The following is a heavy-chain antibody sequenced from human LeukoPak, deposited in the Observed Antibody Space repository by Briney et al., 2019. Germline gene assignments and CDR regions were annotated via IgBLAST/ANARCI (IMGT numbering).Heavy chain of an antibody. CDR2: INPSGGSA. CDR3: ARDRSLYSSTWYVPRDGFDI. CDR1: GNTFTRYY. V-gene: IGHV1-46*01. J-gene: IGHJ3*02. D-gene: IGHD6-13*01. Sequence: GASVKVSCKASGNTFTRYYMHWVRQAPGQGLECMGIINPSGGSASYAQKFQGRVTITRDMSTSTAYMELSSLRSEDTAVYYCARDRSLYSSTWYVPRDGFDIWGQGTMVTVSS.